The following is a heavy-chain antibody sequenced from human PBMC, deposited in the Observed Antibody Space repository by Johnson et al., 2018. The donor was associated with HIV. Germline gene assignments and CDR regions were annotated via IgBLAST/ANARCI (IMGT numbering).Heavy chain of an antibody. J-gene: IGHJ3*02. V-gene: IGHV3-30*04. CDR3: ARVPRGAWGATGWLDAFDI. CDR2: ISYDGSNK. Sequence: QMQLVESGGGVVQPGRSLRLSCAASGFTFSSYAMHWVRQAPGKGLEWVAVISYDGSNKYYADSVKGRFTISRDNSKNTLYLQMNSLRAEDTAVYYCARVPRGAWGATGWLDAFDISGQGTMVTVSS. CDR1: GFTFSSYA. D-gene: IGHD7-27*01.